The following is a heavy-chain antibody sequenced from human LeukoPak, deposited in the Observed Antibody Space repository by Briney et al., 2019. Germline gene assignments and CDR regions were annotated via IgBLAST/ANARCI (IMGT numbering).Heavy chain of an antibody. J-gene: IGHJ4*02. CDR2: ISSSSSYI. V-gene: IGHV3-21*01. D-gene: IGHD5-18*01. CDR1: GFTFSSYN. Sequence: GGSLRLSCAASGFTFSSYNMNWVRQAPGKGLEWVSSISSSSSYIYYADSVKGRFTISRDNAKNSLYLQMNSLRAEDTAVYYCASGIQLWLSDYWGRGTLVTVSS. CDR3: ASGIQLWLSDY.